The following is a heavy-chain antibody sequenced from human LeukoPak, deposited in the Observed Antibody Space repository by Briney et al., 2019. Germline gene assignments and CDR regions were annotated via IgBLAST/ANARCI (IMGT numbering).Heavy chain of an antibody. V-gene: IGHV4-39*01. CDR3: ARHAGSYYTYNFDY. D-gene: IGHD3-22*01. CDR2: MYSSGST. J-gene: IGHJ4*02. CDR1: GGSIRSSNSY. Sequence: SVTLSLTCTVSGGSIRSSNSYWGWIRQPPGKGLEWIGSMYSSGSTNYQPSLRSRVTISLDTSKNQFSLKLSSVTAADTAVYYCARHAGSYYTYNFDYWGQGTLVTVSS.